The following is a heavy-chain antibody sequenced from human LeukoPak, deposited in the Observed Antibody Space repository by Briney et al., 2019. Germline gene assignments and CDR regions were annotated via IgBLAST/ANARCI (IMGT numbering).Heavy chain of an antibody. D-gene: IGHD5-18*01. CDR2: IKQDGSEK. CDR3: ATKGYSYAKGY. J-gene: IGHJ4*02. V-gene: IGHV3-7*01. Sequence: GGSLRLSCAASGFTFSTYWMSWVRQAPGKGLEWVANIKQDGSEKYYVDSVKGRFTISRDNAKNSLYLQMNSLRAEDTAVYYCATKGYSYAKGYWGQGTLVTVSS. CDR1: GFTFSTYW.